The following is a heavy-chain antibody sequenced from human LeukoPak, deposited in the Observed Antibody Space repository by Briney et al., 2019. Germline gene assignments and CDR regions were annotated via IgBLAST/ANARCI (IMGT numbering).Heavy chain of an antibody. CDR1: GGSFSGYY. Sequence: NSSETLSLTCAVYGGSFSGYYWSWIRQTPGKGLEWIGEIIHSGSTNYSPSLKSRVTISLDTAKSQFSLRLTSVTAADTAVYYCAGYRGSPRYFDYWGQGTLVTVSS. J-gene: IGHJ4*02. CDR2: IIHSGST. V-gene: IGHV4-34*12. CDR3: AGYRGSPRYFDY. D-gene: IGHD6-6*01.